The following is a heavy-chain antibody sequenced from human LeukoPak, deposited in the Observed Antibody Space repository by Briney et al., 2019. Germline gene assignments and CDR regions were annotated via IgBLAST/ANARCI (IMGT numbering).Heavy chain of an antibody. CDR3: ARETRSSGWYGEFGFFDY. D-gene: IGHD6-19*01. V-gene: IGHV3-48*03. Sequence: QPGGSLRLSCAASGFTFSSYEMNWVRQAPGKGLEWVSYISSSGSTIYYADSVKGRFTISRDNAKNSLYLQMNSLRAEDTAVYYCARETRSSGWYGEFGFFDYWGQGTLVTVSS. CDR1: GFTFSSYE. CDR2: ISSSGSTI. J-gene: IGHJ4*02.